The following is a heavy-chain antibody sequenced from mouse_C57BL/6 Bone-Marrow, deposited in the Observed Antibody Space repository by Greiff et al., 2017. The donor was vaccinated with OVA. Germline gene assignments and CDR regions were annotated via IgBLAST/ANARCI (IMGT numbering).Heavy chain of an antibody. J-gene: IGHJ4*01. Sequence: EVKVVESGGGLVQPGGSLKLSCAASGFTFSDYGMSWVRQAPRKGPEWVAFISNLAYSIYYAYTVTGRFTISRENAKITLYLEMSRLRSEDTAMYYCARHYACAMDYWGQGTSVTVSS. CDR3: ARHYACAMDY. CDR1: GFTFSDYG. CDR2: ISNLAYSI. V-gene: IGHV5-15*01. D-gene: IGHD1-1*01.